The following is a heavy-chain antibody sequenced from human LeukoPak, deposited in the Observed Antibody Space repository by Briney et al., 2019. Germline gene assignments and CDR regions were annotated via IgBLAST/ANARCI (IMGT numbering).Heavy chain of an antibody. CDR3: ARDGGGAYYYGSGAEFDY. Sequence: GGSLRLSCAASGFTFSSYGMNWVRQAPGKGLEWVSSISSTSTYIYYAVSVKGRFTISRDNAKNSVYLQMDSLRAEDTAVYYCARDGGGAYYYGSGAEFDYWGQGTLVTVSS. CDR2: ISSTSTYI. CDR1: GFTFSSYG. D-gene: IGHD3-10*01. V-gene: IGHV3-21*01. J-gene: IGHJ4*02.